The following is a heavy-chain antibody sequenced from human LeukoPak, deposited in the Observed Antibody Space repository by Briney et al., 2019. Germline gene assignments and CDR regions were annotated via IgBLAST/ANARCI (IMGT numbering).Heavy chain of an antibody. D-gene: IGHD5-24*01. Sequence: SETLSLTCTVSGVSISSGGYYWSWIRQHPGKGLEWIGYIYYSGSTYYNPSLESRVTISVDTSKNQFSLKLSSVTAADTAVYYCAREKGDGYNDYWGQGTLVTVSS. V-gene: IGHV4-31*03. CDR1: GVSISSGGYY. CDR2: IYYSGST. CDR3: AREKGDGYNDY. J-gene: IGHJ4*02.